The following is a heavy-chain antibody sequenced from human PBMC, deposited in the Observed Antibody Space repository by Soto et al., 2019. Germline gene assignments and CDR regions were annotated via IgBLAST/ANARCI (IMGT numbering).Heavy chain of an antibody. J-gene: IGHJ2*01. Sequence: EVQLLESGGGLVQPGGSLRLTCTASGFTSSSYAVHWVRQAPGQGLQWVSTITGSSDTTYYAGSVRGRFTISRDNSKNTLYLQMNGLRAEDTAVYYCAKDISDDGGSQGYFDLWGRGTLVTVSS. CDR1: GFTSSSYA. CDR3: AKDISDDGGSQGYFDL. CDR2: ITGSSDTT. V-gene: IGHV3-23*01. D-gene: IGHD2-21*02.